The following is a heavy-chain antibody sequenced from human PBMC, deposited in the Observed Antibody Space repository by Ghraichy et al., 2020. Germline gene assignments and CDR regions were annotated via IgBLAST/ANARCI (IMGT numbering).Heavy chain of an antibody. CDR2: ISSSSSTI. V-gene: IGHV3-48*02. CDR1: GFTFSSYS. J-gene: IGHJ4*02. D-gene: IGHD6-13*01. CDR3: ARDSLSAAGTKLDY. Sequence: GESLNISCAASGFTFSSYSMNWVRQAPGKGLEWVSYISSSSSTIYYADSVKGRFTISRDNAKNSLYLQMNSLRDEDTAVYYCARDSLSAAGTKLDYWGQGTLVTVSS.